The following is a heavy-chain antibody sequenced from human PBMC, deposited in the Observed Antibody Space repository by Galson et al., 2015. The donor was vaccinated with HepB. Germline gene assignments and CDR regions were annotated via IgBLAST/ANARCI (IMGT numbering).Heavy chain of an antibody. D-gene: IGHD6-19*01. CDR3: ARDGYSSGWYYFDY. J-gene: IGHJ4*02. CDR1: GGSISSSSYY. CDR2: IYYSGST. V-gene: IGHV4-61*01. Sequence: QVQLQESGPGLAKPSETLSLTCTVSGGSISSSSYYWGWIRQPPGKGLEWIGYIYYSGSTDYNPSLKRRVTISVDTSKNQFSLKLRSATTADTAVYYCARDGYSSGWYYFDYWGQGTLVTVSS.